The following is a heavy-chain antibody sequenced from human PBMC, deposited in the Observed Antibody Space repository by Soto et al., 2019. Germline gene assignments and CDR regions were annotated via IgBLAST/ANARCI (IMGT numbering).Heavy chain of an antibody. CDR1: GGSVSSGSYY. CDR2: IYYSGST. D-gene: IGHD3-3*01. Sequence: QVQLQESGPGLVKPSETLSLTCTVSGGSVSSGSYYWSLIRQPPGKGLEWIGYIYYSGSTNYNPSLKSRVTISVHTSKNQFSLKLSSVTAADTAVYYCARAQVTIFGVVPDYYYYGMDVWGQGTTVTVSS. CDR3: ARAQVTIFGVVPDYYYYGMDV. J-gene: IGHJ6*02. V-gene: IGHV4-61*01.